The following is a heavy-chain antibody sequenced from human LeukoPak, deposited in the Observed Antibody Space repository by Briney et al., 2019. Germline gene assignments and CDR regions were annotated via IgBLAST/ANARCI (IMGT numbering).Heavy chain of an antibody. CDR1: GGSFSGYY. V-gene: IGHV4-34*01. Sequence: SETLSLTCAVYGGSFSGYYWSWIRQPPGKGLEWIGEINHSGSTNYNPSLKSRVTISVDTSKNQFSLKLSSVTAADTAVYYCARGGKYYDILTGYYYYYGMDAWGKGTTVTVSS. J-gene: IGHJ6*04. CDR2: INHSGST. D-gene: IGHD3-9*01. CDR3: ARGGKYYDILTGYYYYYGMDA.